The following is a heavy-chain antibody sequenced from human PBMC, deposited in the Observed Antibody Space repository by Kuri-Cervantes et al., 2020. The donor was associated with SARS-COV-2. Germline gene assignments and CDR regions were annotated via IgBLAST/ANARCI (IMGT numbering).Heavy chain of an antibody. Sequence: SVKVSCKASGGTFSNYAISWVRQAPGQGLEWMGVIIPIFGTANYAQKFKGRVTITGDESTSTAYMELGSLRSEYTAVYYCAREVKGYSSSWLDYWGQGTLVTVSS. CDR3: AREVKGYSSSWLDY. J-gene: IGHJ4*02. V-gene: IGHV1-69*13. CDR1: GGTFSNYA. CDR2: IIPIFGTA. D-gene: IGHD6-13*01.